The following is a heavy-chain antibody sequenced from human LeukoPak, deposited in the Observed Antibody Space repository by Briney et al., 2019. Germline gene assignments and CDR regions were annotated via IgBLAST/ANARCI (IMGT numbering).Heavy chain of an antibody. CDR2: IYPSGST. V-gene: IGHV4-4*09. D-gene: IGHD2-21*01. J-gene: IGHJ5*02. CDR1: GGSISSYC. Sequence: SETLSLTCTVSGGSISSYCWSWVRQPPGKGLEWIGYIYPSGSTDYKPSLKSRVTMSVDTSKNQLSMELRFLTAADTAVYYCATSHDVKTAPYDLWGQGTLVTVSS. CDR3: ATSHDVKTAPYDL.